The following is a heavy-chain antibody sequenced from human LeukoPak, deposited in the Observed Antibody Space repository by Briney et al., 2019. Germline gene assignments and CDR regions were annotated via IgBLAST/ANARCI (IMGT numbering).Heavy chain of an antibody. Sequence: GGSLRLSCAASGFTFSSYWMSWVRQAPGKGLEWVANIKQDGSEKYYVDSVKGRFTISRDNAKNSLYLQMNSLRAEDTAVYYCARARGDSSGYIGPWGQGTLVTVSS. D-gene: IGHD3-22*01. CDR1: GFTFSSYW. J-gene: IGHJ5*02. V-gene: IGHV3-7*01. CDR3: ARARGDSSGYIGP. CDR2: IKQDGSEK.